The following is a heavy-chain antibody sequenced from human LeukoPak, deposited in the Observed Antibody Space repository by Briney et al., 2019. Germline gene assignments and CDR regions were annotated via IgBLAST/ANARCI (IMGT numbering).Heavy chain of an antibody. CDR3: ARDALNDYGDYYGMDV. Sequence: SVTVSCKASGGTFSSYAISWVRQAPGQGLEWKGGIIPIFGTANYAQKFQGRVTITADESTSTAYMELSSLRSEDTAVYYCARDALNDYGDYYGMDVWGKGTTVTVSS. J-gene: IGHJ6*04. V-gene: IGHV1-69*13. CDR2: IIPIFGTA. D-gene: IGHD4-17*01. CDR1: GGTFSSYA.